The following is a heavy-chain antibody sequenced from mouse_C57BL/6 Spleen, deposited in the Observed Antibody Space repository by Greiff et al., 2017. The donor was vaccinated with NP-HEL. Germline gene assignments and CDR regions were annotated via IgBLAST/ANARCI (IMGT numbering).Heavy chain of an antibody. CDR2: IDPSDSYT. CDR3: ARIKDYGSSPWFAY. J-gene: IGHJ3*01. CDR1: GYTFTSYW. V-gene: IGHV1-69*01. Sequence: QVQLQQSGAELVMPGASVKLSCKASGYTFTSYWMHWVKQRPGQGLEWIGEIDPSDSYTNYNQKFKGKSTLTVDKSSSTAYMQLSSLTSEDSAVYYCARIKDYGSSPWFAYWGQGTLVTVSA. D-gene: IGHD1-1*01.